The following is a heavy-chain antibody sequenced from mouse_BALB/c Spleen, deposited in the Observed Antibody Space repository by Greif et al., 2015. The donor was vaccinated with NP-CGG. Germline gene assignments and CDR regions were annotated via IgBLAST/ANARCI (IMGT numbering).Heavy chain of an antibody. D-gene: IGHD2-3*01. CDR3: AIYDGYYFDY. Sequence: VQLQQSGAELAKPGASVKMSCKASGYTFTSYWMHWVKQRPGQGLEWIGYINPSTGYTEYNQKFKDKATLTADKSSITAYMQLSSLTSEDSAVYYCAIYDGYYFDYWGQGTTLTVSS. V-gene: IGHV1-7*01. CDR1: GYTFTSYW. J-gene: IGHJ2*01. CDR2: INPSTGYT.